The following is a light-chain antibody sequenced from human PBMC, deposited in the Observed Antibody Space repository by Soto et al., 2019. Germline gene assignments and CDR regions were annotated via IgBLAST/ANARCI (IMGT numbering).Light chain of an antibody. Sequence: NFMLTQPHSVSESPGKTVTISCTRSSGSVASNHVQWYQQRPGSAPTALIYENNQRPSGVPDRFSGSVDSSSISASLTISGLKTEDEAAYYCQSYDSNNVVFGGGTKLTVL. CDR1: SGSVASNH. CDR3: QSYDSNNVV. CDR2: ENN. J-gene: IGLJ3*02. V-gene: IGLV6-57*04.